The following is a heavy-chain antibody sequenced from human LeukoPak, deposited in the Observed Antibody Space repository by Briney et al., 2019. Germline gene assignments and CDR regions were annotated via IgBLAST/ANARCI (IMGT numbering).Heavy chain of an antibody. CDR1: GYTFTRHY. CDR3: AGGGYSYGY. Sequence: GASVKVSCKASGYTFTRHYMNWVRQAPGQGLEWMGKINPSSGGTGYAQKFQGRVTMTRNTSISTAYMELSSLRSEDTAVYYCAGGGYSYGYWGQGTLVTVSS. V-gene: IGHV1-46*01. J-gene: IGHJ4*02. D-gene: IGHD5-18*01. CDR2: INPSSGGT.